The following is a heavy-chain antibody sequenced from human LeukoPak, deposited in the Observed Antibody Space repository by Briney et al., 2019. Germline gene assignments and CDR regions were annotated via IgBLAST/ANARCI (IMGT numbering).Heavy chain of an antibody. Sequence: GGSLRLSCAASGFTFSSYWIHWVRQAPGKGLVWVSRINSDGGSTYYADSVKGRFTISRDNSKNTLYLQMSSLRAEDTAVYYCVKDLRLGVATTYTNYFDYWGQGTQVTVSS. CDR2: INSDGGST. D-gene: IGHD5-12*01. CDR1: GFTFSSYW. J-gene: IGHJ4*02. CDR3: VKDLRLGVATTYTNYFDY. V-gene: IGHV3-74*01.